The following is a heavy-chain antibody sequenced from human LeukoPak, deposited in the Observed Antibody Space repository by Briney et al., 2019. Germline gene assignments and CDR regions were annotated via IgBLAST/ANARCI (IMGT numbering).Heavy chain of an antibody. D-gene: IGHD3-16*02. J-gene: IGHJ4*02. V-gene: IGHV1-18*01. CDR1: GYTFTSYG. CDR3: ARWDDYVWGSYRYDY. Sequence: APVKVSCKASGYTFTSYGISWVRQAPGQGLEWMGWISAYNGNTNYAQKLQGRVTMTTDTSTSTAYMELRSLRSDDTAVYYCARWDDYVWGSYRYDYWGQGTLVTVSS. CDR2: ISAYNGNT.